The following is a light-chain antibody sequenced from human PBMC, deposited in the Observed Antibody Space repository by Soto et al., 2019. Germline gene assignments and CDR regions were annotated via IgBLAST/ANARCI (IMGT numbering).Light chain of an antibody. Sequence: EIVLTQSPGTLSLSPGERATLSCRATQSVASGYFAWYQQKPGQAPRLLIYGASTRATGIPDRFSGSGSGTDFTLTISRLEPEDFAVYYCQHYGSSRTFGQGTKVDIK. V-gene: IGKV3-20*01. CDR1: QSVASGY. CDR3: QHYGSSRT. CDR2: GAS. J-gene: IGKJ1*01.